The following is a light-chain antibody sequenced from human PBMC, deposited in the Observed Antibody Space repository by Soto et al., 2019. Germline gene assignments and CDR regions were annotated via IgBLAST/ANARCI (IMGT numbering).Light chain of an antibody. V-gene: IGKV1-6*01. Sequence: AIQMTQSPSSLSASVGDRVTITCRASQAIGNDLGWYQQIPGKAPKILIYAASRLHSGVPSKFSGSGSGSDFTLTISSLQPEDFATYYCLQNYRSPWTFGQGTKVEVK. CDR3: LQNYRSPWT. CDR2: AAS. J-gene: IGKJ1*01. CDR1: QAIGND.